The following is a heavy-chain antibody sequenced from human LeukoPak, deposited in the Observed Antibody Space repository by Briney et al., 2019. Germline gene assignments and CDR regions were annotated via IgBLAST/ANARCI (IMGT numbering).Heavy chain of an antibody. CDR1: GGSISSSSYY. J-gene: IGHJ6*02. Sequence: SETLSLTCTVPGGSISSSSYYWGWIRQPPGKGLEWIGSIYYSGSTYYNPSLKSRVTISVDTSKNQFSLKLSSVTAADTAVYYCARRGISRGYGMDVWGQGTTVTVSS. V-gene: IGHV4-39*01. CDR3: ARRGISRGYGMDV. D-gene: IGHD2-15*01. CDR2: IYYSGST.